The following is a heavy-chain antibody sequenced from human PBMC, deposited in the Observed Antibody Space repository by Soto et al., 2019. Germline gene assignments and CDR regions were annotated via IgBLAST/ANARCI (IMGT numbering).Heavy chain of an antibody. CDR1: GGSFSGYS. CDR2: INAAGSA. Sequence: QVQLQQRGAGLLKPSETLSLTCAVYGGSFSGYSWTWIRQSPGKELEWIGQINAAGSAIYNPSLKSRVSISVATSTNAFFLDLTAVTAADTALYYCARGLFSGTPYSGGWYFFDYWGQGTLVTVSS. J-gene: IGHJ4*02. D-gene: IGHD3-10*01. V-gene: IGHV4-34*01. CDR3: ARGLFSGTPYSGGWYFFDY.